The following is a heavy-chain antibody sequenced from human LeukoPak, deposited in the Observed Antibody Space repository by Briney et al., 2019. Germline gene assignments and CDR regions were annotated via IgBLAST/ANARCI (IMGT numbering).Heavy chain of an antibody. D-gene: IGHD1-26*01. CDR1: GFTFSSYW. CDR2: INSDGSST. CDR3: ALRMGSSRQSAYYFDY. J-gene: IGHJ4*02. Sequence: GGSLRLSCAASGFTFSSYWMHWVRQAPGKGLVWVSRINSDGSSTSYADSVKGRFTISRDNAKNTLYLQMNSLRAEDTAVYYCALRMGSSRQSAYYFDYWGQGTLVTVSS. V-gene: IGHV3-74*01.